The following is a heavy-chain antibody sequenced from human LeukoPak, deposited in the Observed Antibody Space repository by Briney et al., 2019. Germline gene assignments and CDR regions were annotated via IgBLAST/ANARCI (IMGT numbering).Heavy chain of an antibody. V-gene: IGHV4-59*08. CDR3: AKVAVAGLLWFGELRFDP. CDR2: IYYSGST. J-gene: IGHJ5*02. Sequence: SETLSLTCTVSGGSISSYYWSWIRQPPGKGLGWIGYIYYSGSTTYNPSLKSRVTISVDTSKNQFSLKLGSVTAADTAVYYCAKVAVAGLLWFGELRFDPWGQGTLVTVSS. CDR1: GGSISSYY. D-gene: IGHD3-10*01.